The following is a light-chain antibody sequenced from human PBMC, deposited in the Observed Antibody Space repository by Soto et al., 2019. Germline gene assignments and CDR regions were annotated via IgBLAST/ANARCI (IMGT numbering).Light chain of an antibody. Sequence: EIVLTQSPGTLSLSPGGRCNLSCRASQSVSKNYLAWYKQKPGHAPRLLIYGASNRATGIPDRLSGSASGTDFTLTISRLEPEDSAVYYCQQYGSSGTFGQGTQVDIK. V-gene: IGKV3-20*01. CDR2: GAS. CDR3: QQYGSSGT. J-gene: IGKJ1*01. CDR1: QSVSKNY.